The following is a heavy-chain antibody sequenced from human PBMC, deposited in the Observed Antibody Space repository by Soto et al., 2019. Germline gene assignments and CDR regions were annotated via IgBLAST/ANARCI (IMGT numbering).Heavy chain of an antibody. D-gene: IGHD5-12*01. V-gene: IGHV3-48*03. J-gene: IGHJ5*02. Sequence: PGGSLRLSCAASGFTFSSYEMNWVRQAPGKGLEWVSYISSSGSTIYYADSVKGRFTISRDNAKNSLYLQMNSLRAEDTAVYYCARFPLRARKGWFDPWGQGTMVTVYS. CDR3: ARFPLRARKGWFDP. CDR1: GFTFSSYE. CDR2: ISSSGSTI.